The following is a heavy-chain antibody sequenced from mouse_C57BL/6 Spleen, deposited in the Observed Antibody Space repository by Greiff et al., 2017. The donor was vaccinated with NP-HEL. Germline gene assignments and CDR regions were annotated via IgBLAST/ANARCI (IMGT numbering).Heavy chain of an antibody. D-gene: IGHD2-3*01. V-gene: IGHV1-82*01. J-gene: IGHJ3*01. CDR1: GYAFSSSW. CDR2: IYPGDGAT. CDR3: ARGADDAPFAY. Sequence: VQRVESGPELVKPGASVKISCKASGYAFSSSWMNWVKQRPGKGLEWIGRIYPGDGATNYNGKFKGKATLTADKSSSTAYMQLSSLTSEDSAVYCCARGADDAPFAYWGQGTLVTVSA.